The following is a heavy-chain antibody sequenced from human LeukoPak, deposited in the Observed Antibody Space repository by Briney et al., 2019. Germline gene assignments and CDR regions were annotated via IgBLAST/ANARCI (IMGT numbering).Heavy chain of an antibody. J-gene: IGHJ5*02. V-gene: IGHV5-51*01. CDR2: IYPSDSDT. CDR1: RHSFHSQW. Sequence: GESPKISCEGPRHSFHSQWIGWVRQMPGKGLEWMGIIYPSDSDTRYSPPFQGQVTISADKSISTAYLQWSSLKASDTAMYYCARQGPYYDFWSGPTGNWFDPWGQGTLVTVSS. D-gene: IGHD3-3*01. CDR3: ARQGPYYDFWSGPTGNWFDP.